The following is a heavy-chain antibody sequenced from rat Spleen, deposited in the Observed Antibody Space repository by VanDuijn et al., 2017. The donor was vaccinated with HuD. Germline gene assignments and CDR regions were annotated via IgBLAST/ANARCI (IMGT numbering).Heavy chain of an antibody. D-gene: IGHD1-1*01. J-gene: IGHJ3*01. CDR1: GYRFTNHY. CDR3: ARQESDPYYFSGDHWFAY. Sequence: QVQLQKSRAELVKPAASVTLSCKASGYRFTNHYLHWVQQSPSQGLEWIGWTGPPNGDTSYAQKFKDKATMTVDKSARTTYLKISSLTSEDSAVYYCARQESDPYYFSGDHWFAYWGQGTLVTVSS. V-gene: IGHV1-32*01. CDR2: TGPPNGDT.